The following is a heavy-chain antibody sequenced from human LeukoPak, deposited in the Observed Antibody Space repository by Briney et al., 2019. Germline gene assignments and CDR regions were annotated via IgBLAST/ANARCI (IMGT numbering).Heavy chain of an antibody. CDR1: GITLSVYW. Sequence: PGGSLSLSCAASGITLSVYWMSWVRQAPGQGLEWVANIKQDGSEKYYRDSVQGRFTISRDNAKNSLYLQMNSLRAEDTAACYCARSGSGYFDYWGQGSLVTVSS. J-gene: IGHJ4*02. CDR2: IKQDGSEK. CDR3: ARSGSGYFDY. V-gene: IGHV3-7*01.